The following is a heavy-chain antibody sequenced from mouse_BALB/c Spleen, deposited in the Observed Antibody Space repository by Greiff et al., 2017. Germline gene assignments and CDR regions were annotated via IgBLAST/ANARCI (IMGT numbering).Heavy chain of an antibody. Sequence: EVKLMESGGGLVQPGGSLRLSCATSGFTFTDYYMSWVRQPPGKALEWLGFIRNKANGYTTEYSASVKGRFTISRDNSQSILYLQMNTLRAEDSATYYCARDSGYDAFAYWGQGTLVTVSA. V-gene: IGHV7-3*02. CDR2: IRNKANGYTT. J-gene: IGHJ3*01. CDR1: GFTFTDYY. CDR3: ARDSGYDAFAY. D-gene: IGHD2-2*01.